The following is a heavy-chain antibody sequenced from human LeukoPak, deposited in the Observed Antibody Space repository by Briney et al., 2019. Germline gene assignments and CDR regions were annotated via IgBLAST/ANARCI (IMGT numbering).Heavy chain of an antibody. D-gene: IGHD2-15*01. J-gene: IGHJ4*02. CDR2: ISGSGGST. CDR1: GFTFSSYE. Sequence: GGSLRLSCAASGFTFSSYEMNWVRQAPGKGLEWVSAISGSGGSTYYADSVKGRLTISRDNSKNTLYLQMNSLRAEDTAVYYCAKDARGSGIPCPFDYWGQGTLVTVSS. CDR3: AKDARGSGIPCPFDY. V-gene: IGHV3-23*01.